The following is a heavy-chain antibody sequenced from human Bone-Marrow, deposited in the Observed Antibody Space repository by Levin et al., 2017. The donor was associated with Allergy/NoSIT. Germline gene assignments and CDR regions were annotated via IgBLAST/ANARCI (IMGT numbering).Heavy chain of an antibody. D-gene: IGHD2-8*01. Sequence: GGSLRLSCAASGFTFSSYAMSWVRQAPGKGLEWVSAISGSGGSTYYADSVKGRFTISRDNSKNTLYLQMNSLRAEDTAVYYCAKTDDIVLMVYAYYFDYWGQGTLVTVSS. CDR1: GFTFSSYA. J-gene: IGHJ4*02. CDR2: ISGSGGST. V-gene: IGHV3-23*01. CDR3: AKTDDIVLMVYAYYFDY.